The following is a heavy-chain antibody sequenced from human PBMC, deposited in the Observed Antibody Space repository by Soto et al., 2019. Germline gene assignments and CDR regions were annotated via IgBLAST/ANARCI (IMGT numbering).Heavy chain of an antibody. D-gene: IGHD1-26*01. Sequence: QVQLQESGPGLVKPSQTLSLTCTVSGGSISSGGYDWSWIRQHPGKGLEGIGYIYYSGSTYYNPSLKNRVTISVHTSKNQFSLKLSSVTAADTAVYYCAGIYSGSPGGTLRYWGQGTLVTVSS. CDR3: AGIYSGSPGGTLRY. V-gene: IGHV4-31*03. CDR2: IYYSGST. J-gene: IGHJ4*02. CDR1: GGSISSGGYD.